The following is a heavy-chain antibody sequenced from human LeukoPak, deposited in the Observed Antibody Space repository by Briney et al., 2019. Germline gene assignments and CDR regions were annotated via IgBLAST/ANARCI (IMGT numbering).Heavy chain of an antibody. CDR1: GFTFSSYA. CDR2: ISGSGGST. Sequence: GGSLRLSCAASGFTFSSYAMSWVRQAPGKGLEWVSAISGSGGSTYYADSVKGRFTISRDNSKNTLYLQMNSLRAEDTAVYYCAKHIPIAVAGSGGPYYFDYWGQGTLVTVSS. D-gene: IGHD6-19*01. V-gene: IGHV3-23*01. CDR3: AKHIPIAVAGSGGPYYFDY. J-gene: IGHJ4*02.